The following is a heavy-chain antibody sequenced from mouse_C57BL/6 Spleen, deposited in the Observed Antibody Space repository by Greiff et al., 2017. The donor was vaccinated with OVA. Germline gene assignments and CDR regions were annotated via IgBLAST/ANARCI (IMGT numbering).Heavy chain of an antibody. V-gene: IGHV1-22*01. CDR3: AREGRGYYVYYYAMDY. Sequence: EVKLMESGPELVKPGASVKMSCKASGYTFTDYNMHWVKQSHGKSLEWIGYINPNNGGTSYNQKFKGKATLTVNKSSSTAYMELRSLTSEDSAVYYCAREGRGYYVYYYAMDYWGQGTSVTVSS. D-gene: IGHD2-3*01. CDR2: INPNNGGT. J-gene: IGHJ4*01. CDR1: GYTFTDYN.